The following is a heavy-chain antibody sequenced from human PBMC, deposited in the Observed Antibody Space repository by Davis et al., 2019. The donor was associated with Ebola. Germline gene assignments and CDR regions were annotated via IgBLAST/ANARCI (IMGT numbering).Heavy chain of an antibody. V-gene: IGHV3-33*01. D-gene: IGHD6-19*01. Sequence: GGSLRLSCVASGLTFSGYGMHWVRQAPGKGLEWVAIIWYDGTKKYYADSVKGRFSISRDNSENTLYLQMNSLRAEDTAVYYCARTIYSSGWSSLDPWGQGTLVTVSS. J-gene: IGHJ5*02. CDR1: GLTFSGYG. CDR2: IWYDGTKK. CDR3: ARTIYSSGWSSLDP.